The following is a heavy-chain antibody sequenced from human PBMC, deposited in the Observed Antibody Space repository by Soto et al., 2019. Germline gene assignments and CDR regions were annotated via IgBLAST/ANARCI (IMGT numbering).Heavy chain of an antibody. CDR2: ISGSGGST. D-gene: IGHD3-16*01. V-gene: IGHV3-23*01. CDR1: GLTFSNYA. CDR3: AKDLIRTGYFDY. J-gene: IGHJ4*02. Sequence: AGGSLRLSCAASGLTFSNYALSWVRQAPGKGLEWVSAISGSGGSTYYADSVKGRFTISRDNSENTLNLQMNSLRAEDTAVYFCAKDLIRTGYFDYWGQGTLVTVSS.